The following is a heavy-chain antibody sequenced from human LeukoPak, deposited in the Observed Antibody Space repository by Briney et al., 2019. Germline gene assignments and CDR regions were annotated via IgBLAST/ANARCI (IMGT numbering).Heavy chain of an antibody. CDR2: IWYDGSNK. D-gene: IGHD2-15*01. Sequence: PGGSLRLSCAASGFTFSSYGMHWVRQAPGKGLEWVAVIWYDGSNKYYADSVKGRFTISRDNSKNTLYLQMNSLRAEDTAVYYCARGRGYCSGGSCYYYFDYWGQGTLVTVSS. CDR1: GFTFSSYG. J-gene: IGHJ4*02. V-gene: IGHV3-33*01. CDR3: ARGRGYCSGGSCYYYFDY.